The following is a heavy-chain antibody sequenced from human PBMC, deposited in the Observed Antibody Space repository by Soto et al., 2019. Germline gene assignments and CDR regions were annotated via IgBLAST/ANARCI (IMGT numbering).Heavy chain of an antibody. CDR3: ARALRSGQIRN. V-gene: IGHV4-34*01. CDR1: RGSVSGYY. CDR2: INHTGST. Sequence: LSLTYAVYRGSVSGYYWSWIRQPPGKGLEWIGEINHTGSTNYNPSLKSRVTISVDTSKNQFSLKLSSVTAADTAVYYCARALRSGQIRNWGQGTLVTV. D-gene: IGHD2-15*01. J-gene: IGHJ4*02.